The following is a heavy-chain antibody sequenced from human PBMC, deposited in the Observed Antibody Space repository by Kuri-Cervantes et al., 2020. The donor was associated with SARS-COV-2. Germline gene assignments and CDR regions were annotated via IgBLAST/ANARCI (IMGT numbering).Heavy chain of an antibody. CDR3: ARIGPELFPWSGFYRHYYYMDV. V-gene: IGHV3-30*02. J-gene: IGHJ6*03. Sequence: GESLKISCAASGFTFSSYGMHWVRQAPGKGLEWVAFIRYDGSNKYYADSVKGRFTISRDNAKNSLYLQMNSLRAEDTAVYYCARIGPELFPWSGFYRHYYYMDVWGKGTTVTVSS. CDR1: GFTFSSYG. D-gene: IGHD3-3*01. CDR2: IRYDGSNK.